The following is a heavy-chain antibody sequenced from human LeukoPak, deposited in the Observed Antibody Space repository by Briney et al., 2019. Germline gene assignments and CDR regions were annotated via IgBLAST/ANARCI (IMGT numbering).Heavy chain of an antibody. J-gene: IGHJ4*02. CDR3: ARASLRAAAGTCFDF. Sequence: GGSLRLSCAASGFTFSSHWMHWVRQAPGKGLVWVSRINTDGSTTNYADSVKGRFTVSRDNAKNTLYLQMNSLRAEDTAVYYCARASLRAAAGTCFDFWGQGTLVTVSS. V-gene: IGHV3-74*01. CDR2: INTDGSTT. D-gene: IGHD6-13*01. CDR1: GFTFSSHW.